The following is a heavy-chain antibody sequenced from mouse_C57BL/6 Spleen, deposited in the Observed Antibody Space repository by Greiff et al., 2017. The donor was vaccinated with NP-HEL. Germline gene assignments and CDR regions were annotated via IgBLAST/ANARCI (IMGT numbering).Heavy chain of an antibody. D-gene: IGHD3-1*01. CDR3: ARDREGSFDY. Sequence: EVKLMESEGGLVQPGSSMKLSCTASGFTFSDYYMAWVRQVPEKGLEWVANINYDGSSTYYLDSLKSRFIISRDNAKNILYLQMSSLKSEDTATYYCARDREGSFDYWGQGTTLTVSS. J-gene: IGHJ2*01. V-gene: IGHV5-16*01. CDR1: GFTFSDYY. CDR2: INYDGSST.